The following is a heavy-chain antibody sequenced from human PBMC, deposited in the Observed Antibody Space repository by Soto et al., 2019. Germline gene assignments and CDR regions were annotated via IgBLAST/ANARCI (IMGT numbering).Heavy chain of an antibody. CDR2: ISPGSRYP. D-gene: IGHD2-15*01. CDR1: GFTFGDSY. J-gene: IGHJ5*02. Sequence: QVQLVESGGGLVPPGGSLRLYCAVSGFTFGDSYLSWIRQAPGKGLEWLSYISPGSRYPAYADSVKGRFTISRDNAKRSLYLQMMSLTAEDTAIYYCIRGGGGGLFDPWGQGTMVTVSS. V-gene: IGHV3-11*06. CDR3: IRGGGGGLFDP.